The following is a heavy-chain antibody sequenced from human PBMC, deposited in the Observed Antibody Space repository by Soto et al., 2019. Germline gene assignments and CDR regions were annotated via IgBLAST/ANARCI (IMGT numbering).Heavy chain of an antibody. CDR1: GGSISSSTYY. CDR3: ARRSSSSLGSLFDP. J-gene: IGHJ5*02. V-gene: IGHV4-39*01. CDR2: MYYTGSK. Sequence: SETLSLTCTVSGGSISSSTYYWDWIRQPPGKGLEWIGAMYYTGSKNYNPSLESRVTMSVDTSKNQFSLKLSSVTPTDTAVYYCARRSSSSLGSLFDPWGRGILVTVSS. D-gene: IGHD6-6*01.